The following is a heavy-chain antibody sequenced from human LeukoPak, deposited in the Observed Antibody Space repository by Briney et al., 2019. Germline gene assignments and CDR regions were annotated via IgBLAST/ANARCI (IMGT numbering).Heavy chain of an antibody. CDR2: ISSSSTYI. J-gene: IGHJ4*02. Sequence: PGGSLRLSCAASGFTFSSYSINWVRQAPGKGLEWVSSISSSSTYIYYADSVKGRFTISRDNAKNSLYLQMNSLRAEDTAVYYCARYQWEVAMFDYWGQGTLVTVSS. CDR3: ARYQWEVAMFDY. D-gene: IGHD1-26*01. CDR1: GFTFSSYS. V-gene: IGHV3-21*01.